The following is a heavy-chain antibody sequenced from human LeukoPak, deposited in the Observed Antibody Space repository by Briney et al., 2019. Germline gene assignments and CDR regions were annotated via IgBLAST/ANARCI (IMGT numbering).Heavy chain of an antibody. CDR1: GVSMGSYY. CDR3: ARHKWELLPNAFDI. D-gene: IGHD1-26*01. V-gene: IGHV4-59*08. Sequence: SETLSLTCTVSGVSMGSYYWSWIRQPPGKGLEWIGYIYYSGSTNYNPSLKSRVTISVDTSKNQFSLKLSSVTAADTAVYYCARHKWELLPNAFDIWGQGTMVTVSS. J-gene: IGHJ3*02. CDR2: IYYSGST.